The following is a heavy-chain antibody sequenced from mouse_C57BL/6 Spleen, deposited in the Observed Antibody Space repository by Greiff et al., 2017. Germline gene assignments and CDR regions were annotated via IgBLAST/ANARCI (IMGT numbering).Heavy chain of an antibody. CDR2: IDPSDSET. J-gene: IGHJ2*01. CDR1: GYTFTSYW. V-gene: IGHV1-52*01. CDR3: ARARGTTVVATGFDY. D-gene: IGHD1-1*01. Sequence: QVQLKESGAELVRPGSSVKLSCKASGYTFTSYWMHWVKQRPIQGLEWIGNIDPSDSETHYNQKFKDKATLTVDKSSSTAYMQLSSLTSEDSAVYYCARARGTTVVATGFDYWGQGTTLTVSS.